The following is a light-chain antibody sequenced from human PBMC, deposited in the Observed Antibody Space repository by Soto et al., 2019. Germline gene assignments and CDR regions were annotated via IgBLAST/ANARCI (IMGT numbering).Light chain of an antibody. J-gene: IGKJ5*01. CDR1: QSVSSAY. CDR2: GAS. V-gene: IGKV3-20*01. Sequence: IVLRQSPGTLSLSPGERVTLSCRASQSVSSAYLAWYQQKRGQAPRLLIYGASNGATGIPDRFSGSGSGTDFTRTISRLEPEDFAVYYCQQYGSSPPSVTFGQGTRLEIK. CDR3: QQYGSSPPSVT.